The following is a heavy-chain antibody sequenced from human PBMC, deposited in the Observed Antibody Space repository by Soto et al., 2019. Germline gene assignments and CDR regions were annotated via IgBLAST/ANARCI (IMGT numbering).Heavy chain of an antibody. D-gene: IGHD1-20*01. V-gene: IGHV1-69*06. Sequence: SVKLSCKASAGTLSSDATSWLRQAPRQGLEWMGGIIPIFGTANYAQKFQGRVTITADKSTSTAYMELSRLRSEDTAVYYCARGGTITGMTKYGMDVWGQGTTVTVSS. CDR1: AGTLSSDA. CDR2: IIPIFGTA. CDR3: ARGGTITGMTKYGMDV. J-gene: IGHJ6*02.